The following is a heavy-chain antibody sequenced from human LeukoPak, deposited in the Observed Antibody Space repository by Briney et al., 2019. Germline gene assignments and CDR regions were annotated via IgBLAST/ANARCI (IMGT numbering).Heavy chain of an antibody. CDR3: AKDLYPSYDILTGYYGGAFDI. J-gene: IGHJ3*02. V-gene: IGHV3-23*01. CDR2: ISGSGGST. Sequence: GGSLRLSCAASGFTFSSYAMSWVRQAPGKGLEWVSAISGSGGSTYYADSVKGRFTISRDNSMNTLYLQMNSLRAEDTAVYYCAKDLYPSYDILTGYYGGAFDIWGQGTMVTASS. CDR1: GFTFSSYA. D-gene: IGHD3-9*01.